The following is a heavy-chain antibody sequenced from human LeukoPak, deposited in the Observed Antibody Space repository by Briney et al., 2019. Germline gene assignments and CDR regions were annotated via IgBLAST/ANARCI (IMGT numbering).Heavy chain of an antibody. CDR3: AKTSGIVGATRLDY. D-gene: IGHD1-26*01. V-gene: IGHV1-24*01. CDR2: FDPEDDET. Sequence: GASVKVSCKVSGYTLTELSMHWVRQAPGKGLEWMGGFDPEDDETIYAQKFQGRVTMTEDTSTDTAYMELSSLRSEDTAVYYCAKTSGIVGATRLDYWGQGTLVTVSS. CDR1: GYTLTELS. J-gene: IGHJ4*02.